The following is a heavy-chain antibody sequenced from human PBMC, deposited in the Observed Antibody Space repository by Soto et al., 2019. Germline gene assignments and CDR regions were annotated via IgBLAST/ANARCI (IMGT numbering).Heavy chain of an antibody. Sequence: SETLSLTCAVSGGSFTSNNWWTWVRQPPGQGLEWIGEIYRTGSTNYNPSLKSRVTISLDKSENQFSLKVISLTAADTAVYYCASRDPGTSVDYWGQGTLVTVSS. J-gene: IGHJ4*02. CDR1: GGSFTSNNW. D-gene: IGHD1-7*01. V-gene: IGHV4-4*02. CDR2: IYRTGST. CDR3: ASRDPGTSVDY.